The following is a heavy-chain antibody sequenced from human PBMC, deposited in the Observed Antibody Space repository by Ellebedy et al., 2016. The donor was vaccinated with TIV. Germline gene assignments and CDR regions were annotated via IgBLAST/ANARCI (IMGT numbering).Heavy chain of an antibody. J-gene: IGHJ3*02. D-gene: IGHD3-10*01. Sequence: GESLKISCAASELTVTSNFMSWVRQAPGKGLAWVSTIAIDSTTYYADSVKGRFTISRDNSKNTLEIQMNSLRAEDTAVYYCARETYNDVDLKLWGIFDIWGQGTMVTVSS. CDR2: IAIDSTT. CDR3: ARETYNDVDLKLWGIFDI. V-gene: IGHV3-66*01. CDR1: ELTVTSNF.